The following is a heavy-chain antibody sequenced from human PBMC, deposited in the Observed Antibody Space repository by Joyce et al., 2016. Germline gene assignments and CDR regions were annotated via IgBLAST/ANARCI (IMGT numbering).Heavy chain of an antibody. Sequence: EVQLVQSGAEVKKPGESLKISCKAFGYSLTTYWIGWVRKMPGKGLDLMAIIYPDDSDTRSTPYCQGHVTCSADKSISTVYLKWSSLNASNTAMYYCANTGRYFFNTSCPNGAFDIWGQGTMVTVSS. CDR2: IYPDDSDT. CDR3: ANTGRYFFNTSCPNGAFDI. J-gene: IGHJ3*02. D-gene: IGHD3-9*01. CDR1: GYSLTTYW. V-gene: IGHV5-51*03.